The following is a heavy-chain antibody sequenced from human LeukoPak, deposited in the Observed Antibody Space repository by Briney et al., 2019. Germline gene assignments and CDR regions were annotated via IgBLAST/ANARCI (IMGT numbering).Heavy chain of an antibody. CDR2: INHSGST. CDR3: ARALPMGGYYYFSFDP. V-gene: IGHV4-34*01. Sequence: SETLSLTCAVYGGSFSGYYWSWIRQPPGKGLEWIGEINHSGSTNYNPSLKSRVTISVDTSKNQFSLKLSSVTAADTAVYYCARALPMGGYYYFSFDPWGQGTLVTVSS. J-gene: IGHJ5*02. D-gene: IGHD3-22*01. CDR1: GGSFSGYY.